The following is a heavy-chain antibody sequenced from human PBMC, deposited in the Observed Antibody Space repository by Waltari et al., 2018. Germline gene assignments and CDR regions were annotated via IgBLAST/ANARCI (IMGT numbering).Heavy chain of an antibody. Sequence: QVQLQESGPGLVKPSETLSLTCIVSGGSINSHYWSWIRQPPGKGLGWIGYIYYSGSPNYNPSLKDRVTISVDTSKNQFSLELSAVTAADSAVYYCARVLSRGWGLIYCWGQGTLVTVSS. V-gene: IGHV4-59*11. J-gene: IGHJ4*02. D-gene: IGHD6-19*01. CDR3: ARVLSRGWGLIYC. CDR1: GGSINSHY. CDR2: IYYSGSP.